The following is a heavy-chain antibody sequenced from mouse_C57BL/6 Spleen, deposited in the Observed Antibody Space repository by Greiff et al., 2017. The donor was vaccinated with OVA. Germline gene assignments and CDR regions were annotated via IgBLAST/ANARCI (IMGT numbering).Heavy chain of an antibody. Sequence: EVQVVESGGGLVKPGGSLKLSCAASGFTFSDYGMHWVRQAPEKGLEWVAYISSGSSTIYYADTVKGRFTISRDNAKNTLFLQMTSLRSEDTAMYYCARPFTTVVATYYAMDYWGQGTSVTVSS. CDR1: GFTFSDYG. CDR3: ARPFTTVVATYYAMDY. J-gene: IGHJ4*01. V-gene: IGHV5-17*01. CDR2: ISSGSSTI. D-gene: IGHD1-1*01.